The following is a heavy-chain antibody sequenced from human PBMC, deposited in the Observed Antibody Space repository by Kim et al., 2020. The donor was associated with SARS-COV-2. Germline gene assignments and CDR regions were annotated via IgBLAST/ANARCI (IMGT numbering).Heavy chain of an antibody. CDR2: IYHSGST. CDR1: GYSISSGYY. V-gene: IGHV4-38-2*02. J-gene: IGHJ3*02. Sequence: SETLSLTCTVSGYSISSGYYWGWIRQPPGKGLEWIGSIYHSGSTYYNPSLKSRVTISVDTSKNQFSLKLSSVTAADTAVYYCAREATYYYDSSGYLVSGAGAFDIWGQGTMVTVSS. CDR3: AREATYYYDSSGYLVSGAGAFDI. D-gene: IGHD3-22*01.